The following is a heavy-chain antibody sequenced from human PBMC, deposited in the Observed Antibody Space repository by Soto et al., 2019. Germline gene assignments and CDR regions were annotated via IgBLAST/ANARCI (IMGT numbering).Heavy chain of an antibody. CDR3: ARGGGSDSFDY. CDR1: GASITFGGYS. D-gene: IGHD1-26*01. CDR2: INHLETT. J-gene: IGHJ4*02. V-gene: IGHV4-30-2*01. Sequence: PSETLSLTCTVSGASITFGGYSWSWIRQTPGKGLEWIGYINHLETTFYNPSFESRLTLSIDRAKNQFSLELHSMSAADRAVYFCARGGGSDSFDYWGQGILVTVYS.